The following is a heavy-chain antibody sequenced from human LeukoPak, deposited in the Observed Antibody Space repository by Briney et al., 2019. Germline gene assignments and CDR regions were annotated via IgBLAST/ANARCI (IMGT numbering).Heavy chain of an antibody. V-gene: IGHV4-59*01. J-gene: IGHJ3*02. CDR1: GGSISSYY. CDR3: ARGGWRYDAFDI. CDR2: IYYSGST. Sequence: PSETLSLTCTVSGGSISSYYWSWIRQPPGKGLEWIGYIYYSGSTNYNPSLKSRVTISVDTSKNQFSLKLSSVTAADTAVYYCARGGWRYDAFDIWGQGTMVTVSS. D-gene: IGHD2-21*01.